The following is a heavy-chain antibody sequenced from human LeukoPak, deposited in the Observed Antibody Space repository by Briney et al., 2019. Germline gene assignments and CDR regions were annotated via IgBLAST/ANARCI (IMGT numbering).Heavy chain of an antibody. V-gene: IGHV4-59*01. Sequence: SETLSLTCTASGGSISSYYWSWIRQPPGKGLEWIGYIHYSGSTNYNPSLKSRVTMSVDTSKNQFSLKLSSVTAADTAVYYCARGTSGDRGDYWGQGTLVTVS. CDR3: ARGTSGDRGDY. CDR2: IHYSGST. D-gene: IGHD7-27*01. J-gene: IGHJ4*02. CDR1: GGSISSYY.